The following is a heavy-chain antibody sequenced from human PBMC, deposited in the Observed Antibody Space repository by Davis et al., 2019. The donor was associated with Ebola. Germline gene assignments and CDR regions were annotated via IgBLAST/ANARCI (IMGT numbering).Heavy chain of an antibody. CDR3: ARTSSGSYFN. D-gene: IGHD1-26*01. J-gene: IGHJ4*02. V-gene: IGHV1-69*04. CDR2: IIPVIDTT. Sequence: AASVKVSCKASGDTFKKFAISWVRQAPGQGLEWLGRIIPVIDTTDYAQTFEGRVPITADKATNKAYMELTNLRPDDTAVYYCARTSSGSYFNWGQGTLVTVSS. CDR1: GDTFKKFA.